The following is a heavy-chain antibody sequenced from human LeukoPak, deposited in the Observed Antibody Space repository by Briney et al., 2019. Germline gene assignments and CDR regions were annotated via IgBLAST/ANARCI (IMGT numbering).Heavy chain of an antibody. D-gene: IGHD6-19*01. CDR2: IYADGST. CDR3: ARESSVSGWFIY. CDR1: GFTVNNNF. J-gene: IGHJ4*02. V-gene: IGHV3-53*04. Sequence: PGGSLILSCAAAGFTVNNNFMGLVRQAPGKGLEWVSGIYADGSTYYADSVKGRFTLSRHVSENTLSLEMNSLRPEDTALYYCARESSVSGWFIYWGQGTLVTVSS.